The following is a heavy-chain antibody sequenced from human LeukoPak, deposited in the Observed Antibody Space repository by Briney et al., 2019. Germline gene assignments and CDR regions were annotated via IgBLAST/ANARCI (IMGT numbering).Heavy chain of an antibody. D-gene: IGHD3-22*01. CDR1: GGSISSGGYY. Sequence: PSQTLSLTCTVSGGSISSGGYYWSWIRQHPGKGLEWIGSIYYSGSTYYNPSLKSRVTISVDTSKNQFSLKLSSVTAADTAVYYCARTYDSSGYYYYDNWGQGTLVTVSS. CDR2: IYYSGST. V-gene: IGHV4-30-2*03. J-gene: IGHJ4*02. CDR3: ARTYDSSGYYYYDN.